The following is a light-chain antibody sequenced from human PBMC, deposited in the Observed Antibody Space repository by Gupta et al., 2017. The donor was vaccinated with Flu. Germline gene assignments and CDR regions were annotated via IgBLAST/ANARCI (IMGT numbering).Light chain of an antibody. CDR3: LQYSRDAPLT. V-gene: IGKV1-5*03. Sequence: SLRSAAIGDSVIITCRASQRLCGYLAGYQQKPGKAPRLLIDKASTLERGVPSRFSGSGAGTEYTLTIRGLQPDDFATDYCLQYSRDAPLTFGRGTMVEFK. CDR1: QRLCGY. J-gene: IGKJ1*01. CDR2: KAS.